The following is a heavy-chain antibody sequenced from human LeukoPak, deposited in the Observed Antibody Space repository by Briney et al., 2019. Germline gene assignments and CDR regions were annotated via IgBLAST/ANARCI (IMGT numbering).Heavy chain of an antibody. V-gene: IGHV5-51*01. CDR2: IYPGDSDN. J-gene: IGHJ6*02. CDR3: ARLRAYYDSSGYYPDYYYGMDV. Sequence: GESRKISCQGSGYSFTSYWIGWVRQMPGKGLEWMGIIYPGDSDNRYSPSFQGQVTISADKSISTAYLQWSSLKASDTAMYYCARLRAYYDSSGYYPDYYYGMDVWGQGTTVTVSS. D-gene: IGHD3-22*01. CDR1: GYSFTSYW.